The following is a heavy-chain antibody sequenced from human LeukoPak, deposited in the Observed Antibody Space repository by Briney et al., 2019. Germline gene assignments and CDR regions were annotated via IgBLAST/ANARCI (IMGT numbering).Heavy chain of an antibody. Sequence: SETLSLTCTVSGDSISSGYYWGWIRQPPGKGLEWIGSIYHSGSTYYNPSLKSRVTISVDTSKNQFSLKLSSVTAADTAVYYCARATLFVVWGLGGGNFDYWGQGTLVTVSS. J-gene: IGHJ4*02. CDR1: GDSISSGYY. CDR3: ARATLFVVWGLGGGNFDY. D-gene: IGHD3-16*01. CDR2: IYHSGST. V-gene: IGHV4-38-2*02.